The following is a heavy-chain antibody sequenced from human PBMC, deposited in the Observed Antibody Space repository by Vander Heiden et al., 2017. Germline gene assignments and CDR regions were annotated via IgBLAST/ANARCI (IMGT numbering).Heavy chain of an antibody. CDR3: ARGVDYDFWSGYYTSWFDP. D-gene: IGHD3-3*01. CDR1: GYSFTSYW. V-gene: IGHV5-51*01. Sequence: EVQLVQSGAEVKKPGESLKISCKGSGYSFTSYWIGWVRQMPGKGLEWMGIIYPGDSDTRYSPSCQGQVTISADKSISTAYLQWSSLKASDTAMYYCARGVDYDFWSGYYTSWFDPWGQGTLVTVSS. J-gene: IGHJ5*02. CDR2: IYPGDSDT.